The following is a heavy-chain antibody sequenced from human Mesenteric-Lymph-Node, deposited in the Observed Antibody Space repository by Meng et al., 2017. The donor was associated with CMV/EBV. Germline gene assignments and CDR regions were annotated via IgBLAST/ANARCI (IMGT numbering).Heavy chain of an antibody. J-gene: IGHJ4*02. CDR2: INFSGST. D-gene: IGHD6-19*01. CDR1: GGSINSYY. V-gene: IGHV4-59*01. Sequence: GSLRLSCTVSGGSINSYYWSWIRQPPGKGLEWIGYINFSGSTNYNPSLKSRVTISVDTSKNQLSLKLSSVTAADTAIYHCATVGGRRQWLAYFDHWGQGTLVTVSS. CDR3: ATVGGRRQWLAYFDH.